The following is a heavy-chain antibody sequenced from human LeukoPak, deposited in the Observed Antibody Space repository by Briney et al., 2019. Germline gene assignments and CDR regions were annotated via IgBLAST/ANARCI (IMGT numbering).Heavy chain of an antibody. CDR3: ARGFWGSGWVRKGLDY. D-gene: IGHD6-19*01. V-gene: IGHV4-34*01. Sequence: SETLSLTWAVYGGSFCGYYWSWIRQPPGKGLEWIGEINHSGSTNYNPSLKSRVTISVDTSKNQFSLKLSSVTAADTAVYYCARGFWGSGWVRKGLDYWGQGTLVTVSS. CDR2: INHSGST. CDR1: GGSFCGYY. J-gene: IGHJ4*02.